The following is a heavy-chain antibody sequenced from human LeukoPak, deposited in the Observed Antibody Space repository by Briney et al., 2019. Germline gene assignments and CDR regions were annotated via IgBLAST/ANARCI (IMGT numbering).Heavy chain of an antibody. J-gene: IGHJ4*02. CDR3: ARVYCSGGSCYKFDY. CDR1: GGSISSYY. V-gene: IGHV4-59*01. CDR2: IYYSGST. D-gene: IGHD2-15*01. Sequence: SEPLSLPCTVSGGSISSYYGSWLRQPPGKALEWIGYIYYSGSTNNNPSLKSRVTISVDTAKNQFSLKLSSVTAADTAVYYCARVYCSGGSCYKFDYWGQGTLVTVSS.